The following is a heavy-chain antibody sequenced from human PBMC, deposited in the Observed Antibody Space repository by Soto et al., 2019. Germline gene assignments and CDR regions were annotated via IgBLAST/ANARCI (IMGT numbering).Heavy chain of an antibody. V-gene: IGHV4-59*01. D-gene: IGHD3-3*01. CDR1: GGSISSYY. J-gene: IGHJ1*01. CDR2: IYYSGST. CDR3: AREVAYFDFGSAYPGSNGGFQH. Sequence: PSETLSLTCTVSGGSISSYYWSWIRQPPGKGLEWIGYIYYSGSTNYNPSLKSRVTISVDTSKNQFSLKLSSVTAADTAVYYCAREVAYFDFGSAYPGSNGGFQHCGQGILV.